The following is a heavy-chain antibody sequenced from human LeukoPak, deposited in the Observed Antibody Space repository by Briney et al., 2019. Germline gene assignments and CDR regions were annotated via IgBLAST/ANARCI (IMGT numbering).Heavy chain of an antibody. Sequence: PGGSLRLTCAASGFTFSSYAMHWVRQAPGKGLEWVAVISYDGSNKYYADSVKGRFTISRDNSKNTLYLQMNSLRAEDTAVYYCASTWLRLYYYYGMDVWGQGTTVTVSS. CDR1: GFTFSSYA. CDR3: ASTWLRLYYYYGMDV. D-gene: IGHD5-12*01. V-gene: IGHV3-30*04. CDR2: ISYDGSNK. J-gene: IGHJ6*02.